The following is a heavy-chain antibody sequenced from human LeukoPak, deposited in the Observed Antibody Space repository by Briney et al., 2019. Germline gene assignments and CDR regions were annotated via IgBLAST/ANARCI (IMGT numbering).Heavy chain of an antibody. J-gene: IGHJ3*02. Sequence: PGGSLRLSCAASGFTFSSYGMHWDRQAPGKGLEWVAAIWYDGSNNYYADSVKGQFTISRDNSKNTLYLQMNSLRAEDTAVYYCAKASGTMIVAIADAFDIWGQGTMVTVSS. CDR1: GFTFSSYG. CDR3: AKASGTMIVAIADAFDI. V-gene: IGHV3-33*06. D-gene: IGHD3-22*01. CDR2: IWYDGSNN.